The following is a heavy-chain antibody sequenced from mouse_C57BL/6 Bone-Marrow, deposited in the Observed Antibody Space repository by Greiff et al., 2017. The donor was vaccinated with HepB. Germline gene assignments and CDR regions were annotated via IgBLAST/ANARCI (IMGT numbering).Heavy chain of an antibody. J-gene: IGHJ4*01. CDR3: AGGYDDYAMDY. Sequence: QVQLKESGPGLVKPSQSLFLTCSIPGFPITSGYYWIWIRQSPGKPLEWMGYITHSGETFYNPSLQSPISITRETSKNQFFLQLNSVTTEDTAMYYCAGGYDDYAMDYWGQGTSVTVSS. CDR1: GFPITSGYY. V-gene: IGHV12-3*01. D-gene: IGHD2-2*01. CDR2: ITHSGET.